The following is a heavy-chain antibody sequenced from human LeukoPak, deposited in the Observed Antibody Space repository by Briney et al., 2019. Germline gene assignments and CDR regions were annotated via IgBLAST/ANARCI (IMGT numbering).Heavy chain of an antibody. CDR2: ISAYNGNT. V-gene: IGHV1-18*01. CDR1: GGTFSSYA. D-gene: IGHD1-1*01. CDR3: ARDFGYNWKANWFDP. J-gene: IGHJ5*02. Sequence: ASVKVSCKASGGTFSSYAISWVRQAPGQGLEWMGWISAYNGNTNYAQKLQGRVTMTNDMSTSTVYMELSSLRSEDTAVYYCARDFGYNWKANWFDPWGQGTLVTVS.